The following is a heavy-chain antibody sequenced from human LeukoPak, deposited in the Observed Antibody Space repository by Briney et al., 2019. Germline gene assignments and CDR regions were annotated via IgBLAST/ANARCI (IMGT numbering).Heavy chain of an antibody. J-gene: IGHJ5*02. CDR2: ISSSGSTI. CDR1: AFTFSSYE. Sequence: WGSLRLSCAASAFTFSSYEMNWVRQVPGKGLEWVSYISSSGSTISYADSVKGRFTISRDNAKNSLYLQMNSLRAEDTAVYYCARVVVYWFDPWGQGTLVTVSS. CDR3: ARVVVYWFDP. V-gene: IGHV3-48*03. D-gene: IGHD2-21*01.